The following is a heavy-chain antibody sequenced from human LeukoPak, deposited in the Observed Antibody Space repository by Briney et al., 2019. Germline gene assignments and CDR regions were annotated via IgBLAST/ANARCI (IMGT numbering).Heavy chain of an antibody. CDR2: ISSSGSTI. CDR3: ATPGYGVDYGMDA. J-gene: IGHJ6*02. V-gene: IGHV3-48*03. D-gene: IGHD5-12*01. Sequence: SGGSLRLSCAASGFTFSRYEMNWVRQAPGKGLEWVSYISSSGSTIYYADSVKGRFTISRDNAKNSLYLQMNSLRAEDTAVYYCATPGYGVDYGMDAWGQGTTVTVSS. CDR1: GFTFSRYE.